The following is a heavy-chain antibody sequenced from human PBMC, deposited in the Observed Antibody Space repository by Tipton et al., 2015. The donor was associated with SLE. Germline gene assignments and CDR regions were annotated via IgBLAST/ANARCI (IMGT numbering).Heavy chain of an antibody. CDR3: ARGCSGGSYYDRYGY. CDR1: GFTFSDYY. J-gene: IGHJ4*02. V-gene: IGHV3-11*01. D-gene: IGHD2-15*01. CDR2: ISSGGYTM. Sequence: SLRLSCAASGFTFSDYYMSWIRQAPGKGLEWVSEISSGGYTMDYADSVKGRFTISRDNAEDSLYLQMSSLRAEDTAVYYCARGCSGGSYYDRYGYWGQGTLVTVSS.